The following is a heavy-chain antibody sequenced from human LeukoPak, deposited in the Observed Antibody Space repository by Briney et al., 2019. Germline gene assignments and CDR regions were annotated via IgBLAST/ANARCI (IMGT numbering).Heavy chain of an antibody. D-gene: IGHD2-15*01. CDR1: GYRFTSHW. Sequence: HGGSLKISRKSSGYRFTSHWIAWVRQRPGEGLEWMGLIGPGDSDTRYSPSFQGQVIISADKSISTAYLQWSSLKASDTAMYYCARLVVAATRYFDYWGQGTLVTVSS. CDR2: IGPGDSDT. CDR3: ARLVVAATRYFDY. J-gene: IGHJ4*02. V-gene: IGHV5-51*01.